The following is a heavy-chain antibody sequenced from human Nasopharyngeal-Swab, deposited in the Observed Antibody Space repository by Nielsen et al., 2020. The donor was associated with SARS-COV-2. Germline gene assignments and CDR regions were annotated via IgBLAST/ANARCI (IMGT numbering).Heavy chain of an antibody. J-gene: IGHJ4*02. CDR3: AKGTGATYRAIDY. Sequence: GESLKISCAASGFTFSSFGMHWVRQAPGKGLEWVAFIAHDASNEYYGDSVKGRFTVSRDNSKNTLYLQMNSLRAEDTAVYYCAKGTGATYRAIDYWGQGTLVTASS. CDR2: IAHDASNE. D-gene: IGHD1-26*01. V-gene: IGHV3-30*18. CDR1: GFTFSSFG.